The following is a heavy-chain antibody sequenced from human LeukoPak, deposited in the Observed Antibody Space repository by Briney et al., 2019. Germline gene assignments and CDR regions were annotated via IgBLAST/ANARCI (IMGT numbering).Heavy chain of an antibody. CDR2: ITDSGASS. Sequence: GGSLRLSCAASGFTFSSYAMGWVRQAPGKGLEWVSAITDSGASSYYTDSVKGRFTISRDNSKNTLYLQMNSLRAEDTAVFYCARAGDGYSGSWRGEPTFDYWGQGTLVTVSS. CDR1: GFTFSSYA. V-gene: IGHV3-23*01. D-gene: IGHD6-13*01. J-gene: IGHJ4*02. CDR3: ARAGDGYSGSWRGEPTFDY.